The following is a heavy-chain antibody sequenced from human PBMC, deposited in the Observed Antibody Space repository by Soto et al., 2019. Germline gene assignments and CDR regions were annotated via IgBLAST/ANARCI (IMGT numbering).Heavy chain of an antibody. CDR1: GFTFSNAW. CDR3: TTDRSSWYGNYYYGMDV. Sequence: EVQLVESGGGLVKPGGSLRLSCAASGFTFSNAWMSWVRQAPGKGLEWVGRIKSKTDGGTTDYAAPVKGRFTISRDDSKNTLYLQMNSLKTEDTAVYYCTTDRSSWYGNYYYGMDVWGQGTTVPVSS. V-gene: IGHV3-15*01. J-gene: IGHJ6*02. CDR2: IKSKTDGGTT. D-gene: IGHD6-13*01.